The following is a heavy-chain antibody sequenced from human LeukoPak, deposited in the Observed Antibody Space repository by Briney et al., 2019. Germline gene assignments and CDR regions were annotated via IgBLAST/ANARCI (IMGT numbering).Heavy chain of an antibody. CDR3: AKSNGYGLIDI. Sequence: AETLSLTCAVYGGSFSGYYWSWIRQPPGKGLEWIGEINHGGSTNYNPSLKSRVTISLDTSRNQFSLKLNSVTAADTAVYYCAKSNGYGLIDIWGQGTMVTVSS. CDR2: INHGGST. V-gene: IGHV4-34*01. J-gene: IGHJ3*02. CDR1: GGSFSGYY. D-gene: IGHD3-22*01.